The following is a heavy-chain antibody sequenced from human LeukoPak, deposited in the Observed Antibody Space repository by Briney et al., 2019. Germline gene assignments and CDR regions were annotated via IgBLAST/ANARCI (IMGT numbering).Heavy chain of an antibody. Sequence: SVKVSCKASGGTFTSYGISWERQAPGQGLEWRGGIIPIFGTANYAQKFQGRVTITTDESTSTAYMELSSLRSEDTAVYYCTCSASSGSYYYMDVWGKGTTVTVS. CDR2: IIPIFGTA. J-gene: IGHJ6*03. D-gene: IGHD6-6*01. CDR1: GGTFTSYG. V-gene: IGHV1-69*05. CDR3: TCSASSGSYYYMDV.